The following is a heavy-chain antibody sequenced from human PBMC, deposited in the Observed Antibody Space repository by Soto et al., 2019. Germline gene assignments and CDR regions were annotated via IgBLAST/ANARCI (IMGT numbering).Heavy chain of an antibody. J-gene: IGHJ6*02. D-gene: IGHD2-15*01. CDR3: TPDPADSGVDPTTYGMNV. CDR1: GITFSNAW. V-gene: IGHV3-15*01. Sequence: GGSLRLSCAASGITFSNAWMTWVRQAPGKGLEWVGRIKSITDGGTTDYAAPVKGRFTISRDDSKDTLYLQMNNLRTDDTAVYHCTPDPADSGVDPTTYGMNVWGQGTTVTVSS. CDR2: IKSITDGGTT.